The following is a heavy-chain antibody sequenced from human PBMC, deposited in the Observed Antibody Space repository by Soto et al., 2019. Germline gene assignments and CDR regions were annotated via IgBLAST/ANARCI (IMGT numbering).Heavy chain of an antibody. J-gene: IGHJ6*02. D-gene: IGHD1-26*01. V-gene: IGHV3-30*18. CDR1: GFTFSSYG. CDR3: AKGRYSGSYHANYYGMDV. CDR2: ISYDGSNK. Sequence: QVQLVESGGGVVQPGRSLRLSCAASGFTFSSYGMHWVRQAPGKGLAWVAVISYDGSNKYYADFVKGRFTISRDNSKNTLYLQMNSLRAEDTAVYYCAKGRYSGSYHANYYGMDVWGQGTTVTVSS.